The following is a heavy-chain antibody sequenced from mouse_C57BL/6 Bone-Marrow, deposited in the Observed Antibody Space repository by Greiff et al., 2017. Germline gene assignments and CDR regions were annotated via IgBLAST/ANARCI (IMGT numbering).Heavy chain of an antibody. CDR2: IDPENGDT. Sequence: VQLQQSGAELVRPGASVKLSCTASGFNIKDDYMHWVKQRPEQGLEWIGWIDPENGDTEYAPKFQGKATITADTSSNTAYLQLSSLTSEDTAVYYCTTGGDFDGWGTGTTVTVSS. CDR3: TTGGDFDG. J-gene: IGHJ1*03. V-gene: IGHV14-4*01. CDR1: GFNIKDDY.